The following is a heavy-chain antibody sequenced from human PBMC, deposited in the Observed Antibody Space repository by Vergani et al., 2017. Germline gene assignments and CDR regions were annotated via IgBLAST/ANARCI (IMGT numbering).Heavy chain of an antibody. CDR2: IYYSGIT. Sequence: QLQLQESGPGLVKPSETLSLTCTVSGGSISSSSYYWGWIRQPPGKGLEWIGSIYYSGITYYNPSLKSRVTISVDTSKNQFSLKLSSVTAADTAVYYCARRGIAAPIDYWGQGTLVTVSS. CDR1: GGSISSSSYY. D-gene: IGHD6-13*01. J-gene: IGHJ4*02. CDR3: ARRGIAAPIDY. V-gene: IGHV4-39*01.